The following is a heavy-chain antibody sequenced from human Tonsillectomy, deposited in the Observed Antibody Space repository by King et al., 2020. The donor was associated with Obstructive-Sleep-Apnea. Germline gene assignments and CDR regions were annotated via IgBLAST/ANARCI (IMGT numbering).Heavy chain of an antibody. J-gene: IGHJ4*02. V-gene: IGHV4-59*01. CDR3: ARGDYGSGSSFDY. CDR1: GGSISSYY. D-gene: IGHD3-10*01. CDR2: IYYSGST. Sequence: VQLQESGPGLVKPSETLSLTCTVSGGSISSYYWSWIRQPPGKGLEWIGYIYYSGSTNYNPSLKSRVTISVDTSKNQFSLKLSSVTAADTSVYYCARGDYGSGSSFDYWGQGTLVTVSS.